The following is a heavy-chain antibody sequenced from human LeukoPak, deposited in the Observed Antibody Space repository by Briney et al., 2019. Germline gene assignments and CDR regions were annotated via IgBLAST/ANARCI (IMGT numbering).Heavy chain of an antibody. CDR2: ISGSGSST. D-gene: IGHD6-19*01. CDR1: GFTFSSYA. CDR3: ARLLAVADLYFDY. Sequence: PGGSLRLSCAASGFTFSSYAMSWVRQAPGKGLEWVSGISGSGSSTNYADSVKGRFTISRDNAKNSLYLQMNSLRAEDTAVYYCARLLAVADLYFDYWGQGTLVTVSS. J-gene: IGHJ4*02. V-gene: IGHV3-23*01.